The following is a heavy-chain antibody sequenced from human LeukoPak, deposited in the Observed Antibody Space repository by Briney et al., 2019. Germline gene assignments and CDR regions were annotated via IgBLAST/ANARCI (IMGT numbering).Heavy chain of an antibody. J-gene: IGHJ4*02. D-gene: IGHD3-22*01. CDR2: ITSSGGGT. CDR1: GFTFRIYA. CDR3: AKDRPNYYGSNGHYYRRDGDY. V-gene: IGHV3-23*01. Sequence: GGSLRLSCAASGFTFRIYAMSWVRQAPGKGLQWVSSITSSGGGTYYADSVKGRFTISRDNSENMLYLQMNSLRVQDTAVYFCAKDRPNYYGSNGHYYRRDGDYWGQGTLVTVSS.